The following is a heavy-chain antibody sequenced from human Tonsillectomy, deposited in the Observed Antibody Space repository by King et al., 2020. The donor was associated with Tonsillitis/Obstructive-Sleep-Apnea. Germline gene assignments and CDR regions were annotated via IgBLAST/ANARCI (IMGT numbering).Heavy chain of an antibody. CDR2: IWYDGSNK. CDR1: GFTFTNYG. J-gene: IGHJ4*02. Sequence: VQLVESGGGVVQPGRSLRLSCAASGFTFTNYGMHWVRQAPGKGLEWVAVIWYDGSNKYYADSVKGRFTISRDNSKNTLYLQMNSLRAEDTAVYYCARVPTYYDFWSGYWVLDYWGQGTLVTVSS. V-gene: IGHV3-33*01. D-gene: IGHD3-3*01. CDR3: ARVPTYYDFWSGYWVLDY.